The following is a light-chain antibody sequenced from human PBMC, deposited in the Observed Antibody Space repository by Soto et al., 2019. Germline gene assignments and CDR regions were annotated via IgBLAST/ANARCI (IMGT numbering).Light chain of an antibody. CDR3: SSYTSRSTFYV. CDR2: EVS. V-gene: IGLV2-14*01. Sequence: QSVLTQPASVSGSPGQSITNSRPGTSSDVGGYNYVSWYQQHPGKAPKLMSYEVSNRPSGVSNRFSGSKSGNTASLTISGLQAEEEADYYCSSYTSRSTFYVFGSGTKVTV. J-gene: IGLJ1*01. CDR1: SSDVGGYNY.